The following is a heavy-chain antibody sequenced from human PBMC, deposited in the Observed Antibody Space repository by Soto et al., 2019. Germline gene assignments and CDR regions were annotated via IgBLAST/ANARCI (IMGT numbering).Heavy chain of an antibody. CDR3: ASYGDYDKNAFDI. CDR2: IYSGGGT. CDR1: GFSVSRNY. V-gene: IGHV3-66*01. Sequence: EVQLVESGGGLVQPGGSLRLSCAASGFSVSRNYMSWVRQAPGKGLEWVSIIYSGGGTYYADSVKGRFTISRDNSKNTLYLQMNSLRAEDTAVYYCASYGDYDKNAFDIWGQGKMVTVSS. D-gene: IGHD4-17*01. J-gene: IGHJ3*02.